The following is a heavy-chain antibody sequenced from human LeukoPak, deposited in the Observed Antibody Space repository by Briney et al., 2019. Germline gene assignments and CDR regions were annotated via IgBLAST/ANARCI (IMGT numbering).Heavy chain of an antibody. CDR3: AKGSIDWYYFDY. V-gene: IGHV3-30*18. CDR1: GFSFSTYD. Sequence: GRSLRLACAASGFSFSTYDMHWVRQAPGKGLEWVAVISSDRSHKYWADSVKGRFTISRDNSKNTVYLQMNSLRAEDTAVYYCAKGSIDWYYFDYWGQGTLVTVSS. J-gene: IGHJ4*02. D-gene: IGHD3-9*01. CDR2: ISSDRSHK.